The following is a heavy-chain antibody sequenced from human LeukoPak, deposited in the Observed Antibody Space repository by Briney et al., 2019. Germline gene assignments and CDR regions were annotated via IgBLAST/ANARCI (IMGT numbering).Heavy chain of an antibody. D-gene: IGHD6-13*01. Sequence: SETLSLTCTVSGGSISSYYWSWIRQPPGKGLEWIGYIYYSGSTNYNPSLESRVTISVDTSRNQFSLKLSSVTAADTAVYYCARVLKIAAAGYYYYGMDVWGQGTTVTVSS. CDR3: ARVLKIAAAGYYYYGMDV. CDR1: GGSISSYY. CDR2: IYYSGST. J-gene: IGHJ6*02. V-gene: IGHV4-59*01.